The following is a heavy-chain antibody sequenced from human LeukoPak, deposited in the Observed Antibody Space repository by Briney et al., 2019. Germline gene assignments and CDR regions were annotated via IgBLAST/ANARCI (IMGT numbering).Heavy chain of an antibody. J-gene: IGHJ4*02. CDR3: AKDPVYYDSSGRSNDY. CDR1: GFTFSSYA. CDR2: ISGSGGST. Sequence: GGSLRLSCAASGFTFSSYAMSWVRQAPGKGLEWVSAISGSGGSTYYADSVKGRFTISRDNSKNTLYLQMNSLRAEDTAVYYCAKDPVYYDSSGRSNDYWGQGTLVTVSS. V-gene: IGHV3-23*01. D-gene: IGHD3-22*01.